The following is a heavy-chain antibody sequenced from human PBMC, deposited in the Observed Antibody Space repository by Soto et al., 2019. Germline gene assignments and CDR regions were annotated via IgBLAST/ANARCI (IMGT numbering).Heavy chain of an antibody. Sequence: QVQLVQSGAEVKKPGSSVKVSCKASGGTFSSYAISWVRQAPGQGLEWMGGIIPIFGTANYAQKFQGRVTXSASEXXSTAYMELSSLRSEDTAVYYCAVKYQLRPWVWFDPWGQGTLVTVSS. J-gene: IGHJ5*02. CDR1: GGTFSSYA. D-gene: IGHD2-2*01. CDR3: AVKYQLRPWVWFDP. CDR2: IIPIFGTA. V-gene: IGHV1-69*12.